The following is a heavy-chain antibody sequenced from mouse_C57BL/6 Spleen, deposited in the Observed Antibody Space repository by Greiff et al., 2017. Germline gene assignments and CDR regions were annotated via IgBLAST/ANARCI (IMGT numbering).Heavy chain of an antibody. J-gene: IGHJ4*01. V-gene: IGHV1-81*01. CDR2: IYPRSGNT. CDR1: GYTFTSYG. CDR3: ARLGAQVFYYALDY. D-gene: IGHD3-2*02. Sequence: QVQLQQSGAELARPGASVKLSCKASGYTFTSYGISWVKQRTGQGLEWIGEIYPRSGNTYYHEKFKGKATLTADKASSKAYMELRSLTSEDSAVNFCARLGAQVFYYALDYWGQGTSVTVSS.